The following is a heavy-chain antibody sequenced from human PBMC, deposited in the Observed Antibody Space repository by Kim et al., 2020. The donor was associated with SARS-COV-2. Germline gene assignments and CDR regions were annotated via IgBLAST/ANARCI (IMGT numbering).Heavy chain of an antibody. D-gene: IGHD2-2*01. V-gene: IGHV3-23*01. Sequence: DSVKCRFTISRDNSNTPLYRPMNSLRAEDTAVYYCAKYCSSTSCLNWFDPWGQGTLVTVSS. J-gene: IGHJ5*02. CDR3: AKYCSSTSCLNWFDP.